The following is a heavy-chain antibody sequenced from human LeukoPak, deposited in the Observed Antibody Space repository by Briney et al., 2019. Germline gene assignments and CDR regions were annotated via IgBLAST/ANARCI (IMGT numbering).Heavy chain of an antibody. D-gene: IGHD3-22*01. CDR1: GYTFTSYD. CDR2: MNPNSGNT. Sequence: GASVKVSCKASGYTFTSYDINWVRQATGQGLEWMGWMNPNSGNTGYARKFQGRVTMTRNTSISTAYMELSSLRSEDTAVYYCARSGDYDSSGYAGSFDIWGQGTMVTVSS. J-gene: IGHJ3*02. CDR3: ARSGDYDSSGYAGSFDI. V-gene: IGHV1-8*01.